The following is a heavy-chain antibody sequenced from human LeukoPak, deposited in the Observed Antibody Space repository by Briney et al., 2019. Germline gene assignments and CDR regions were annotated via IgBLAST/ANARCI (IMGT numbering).Heavy chain of an antibody. V-gene: IGHV3-23*01. CDR3: AKWPNYSNYPYYGMDV. CDR2: ISGSGGST. CDR1: GFTFSSYA. Sequence: PGGSLRLSCAASGFTFSSYAMSWVRQAPGKGLEWVSAISGSGGSTYYADSVKGRFTISRDNSKNTLYLQMNSLRAEDTAVYYCAKWPNYSNYPYYGMDVWGQGTTVTVPS. J-gene: IGHJ6*02. D-gene: IGHD4-11*01.